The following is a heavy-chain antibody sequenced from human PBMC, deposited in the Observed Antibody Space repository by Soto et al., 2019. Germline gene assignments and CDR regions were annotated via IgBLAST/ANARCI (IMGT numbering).Heavy chain of an antibody. CDR3: ARGDSSGYYYFDY. CDR1: GFTFSSYA. J-gene: IGHJ4*02. D-gene: IGHD3-22*01. Sequence: GGSLRLSCAASGFTFSSYAMHWVRQAPGKGLEWVAVISYDGSNKYYADSVKGRFTISRDNSKNTLYLQMNSLRAEDTAVYYCARGDSSGYYYFDYWGQGTLVTAPQ. CDR2: ISYDGSNK. V-gene: IGHV3-30-3*01.